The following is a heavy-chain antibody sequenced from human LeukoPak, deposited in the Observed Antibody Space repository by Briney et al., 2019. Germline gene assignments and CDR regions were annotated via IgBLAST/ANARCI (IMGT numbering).Heavy chain of an antibody. CDR1: GFTFDDYA. CDR2: ISWNSGSI. Sequence: PGGSLRLSCAASGFTFDDYAMHWVRQAPGKGLEWVSGISWNSGSIGYADSVKGRFTISRDNAKNSLYLQMNSLRAEDTALYYCAKAAYDSWSGAHFDYWGQGTLVTVSS. CDR3: AKAAYDSWSGAHFDY. V-gene: IGHV3-9*01. D-gene: IGHD3-3*01. J-gene: IGHJ4*02.